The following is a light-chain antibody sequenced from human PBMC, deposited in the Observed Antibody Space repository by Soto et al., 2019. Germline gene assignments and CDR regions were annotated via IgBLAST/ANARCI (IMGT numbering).Light chain of an antibody. CDR2: DVS. V-gene: IGLV2-11*01. CDR1: SSDVGGYNY. J-gene: IGLJ1*01. CDR3: CSYAGSYTFFYV. Sequence: QSALTQPRSVSGSPGQSVTISCTGTSSDVGGYNYVSWYQQNPGKAPKLMIYDVSKRPSGVPDRFSGSKSGNTASLTISGLQAEDEADYYCCSYAGSYTFFYVFGTGTKVTVL.